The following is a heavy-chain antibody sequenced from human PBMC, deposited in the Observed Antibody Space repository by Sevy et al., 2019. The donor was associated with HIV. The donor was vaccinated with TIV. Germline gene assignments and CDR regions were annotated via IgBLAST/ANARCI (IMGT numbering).Heavy chain of an antibody. CDR1: GYTFTSYD. CDR2: MNSNSGNT. Sequence: ASVKVSCKASGYTFTSYDINWVRQATGQGLEWMGWMNSNSGNTGYAQKFQGRVTMTRNTSISTAYMELSSLRSEDTGVYYCARYYYDSSGYYDFNGMDVWGQGTTVTVSS. D-gene: IGHD3-22*01. J-gene: IGHJ6*02. CDR3: ARYYYDSSGYYDFNGMDV. V-gene: IGHV1-8*01.